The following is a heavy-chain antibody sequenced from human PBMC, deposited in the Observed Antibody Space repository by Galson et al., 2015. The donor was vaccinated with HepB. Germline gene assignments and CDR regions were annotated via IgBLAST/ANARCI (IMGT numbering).Heavy chain of an antibody. Sequence: SLRLSCAASGFTFRDYYMSWIRQAPGKGLEWVSYISTSSSYTNYADSVKGRFTISRDNAKNSLYLQMNSLRVEDTAVYYCAREGSGLRGGHDASDTWGQGTTVTVSS. CDR2: ISTSSSYT. CDR3: AREGSGLRGGHDASDT. D-gene: IGHD6-25*01. J-gene: IGHJ3*02. CDR1: GFTFRDYY. V-gene: IGHV3-11*06.